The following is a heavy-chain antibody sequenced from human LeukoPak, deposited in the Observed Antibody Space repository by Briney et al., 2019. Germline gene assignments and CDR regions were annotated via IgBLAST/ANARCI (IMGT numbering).Heavy chain of an antibody. V-gene: IGHV3-30*04. Sequence: GGSLRLSCAASGFTFSSYAMHWVRQAPGKGLEWVAVISYDGSNKYYADSVKGRFTISRDNAKNSLYLQMNNLRAEDTAVYYCARDSDSSSRYMDYFDYWGQGALVTVSS. CDR3: ARDSDSSSRYMDYFDY. D-gene: IGHD3-22*01. CDR2: ISYDGSNK. CDR1: GFTFSSYA. J-gene: IGHJ4*02.